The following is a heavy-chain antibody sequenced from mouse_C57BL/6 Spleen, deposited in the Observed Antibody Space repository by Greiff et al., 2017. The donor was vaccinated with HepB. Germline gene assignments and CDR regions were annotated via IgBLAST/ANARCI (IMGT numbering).Heavy chain of an antibody. CDR1: GYTFTSYG. Sequence: VKLVESGAELARPGASVKLSCKASGYTFTSYGISWVKQRTGQGLEWIGEIYPRSGNTYYNEKFKGKATLTADKSSSTAYMELRSLTSEDSAVYFCARAGIYGSSSYYAMDYWGQGTSVTVSS. CDR2: IYPRSGNT. V-gene: IGHV1-81*01. CDR3: ARAGIYGSSSYYAMDY. D-gene: IGHD1-1*01. J-gene: IGHJ4*01.